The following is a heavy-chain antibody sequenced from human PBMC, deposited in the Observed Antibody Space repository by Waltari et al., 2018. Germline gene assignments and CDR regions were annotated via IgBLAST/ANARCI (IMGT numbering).Heavy chain of an antibody. CDR2: IYWNDDK. V-gene: IGHV2-5*01. D-gene: IGHD3-3*01. CDR1: GFSLSTSGVG. CDR3: AHTAYDFWSGYYCFDY. J-gene: IGHJ4*02. Sequence: QITLKESGPTLVKPTQTLTLTCTFSGFSLSTSGVGVGWIRQPPGKALEWLALIYWNDDKRYSPSLKSRLTITKDTSKNQVVLTMTNMDPVETATYYCAHTAYDFWSGYYCFDYWGQGTLVTVSS.